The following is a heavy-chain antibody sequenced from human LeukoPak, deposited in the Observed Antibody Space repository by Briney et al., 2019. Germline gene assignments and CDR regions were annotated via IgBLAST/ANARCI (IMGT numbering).Heavy chain of an antibody. CDR2: ISTSSSYI. Sequence: PGGSLRLSCAASGFTFSSYSMNWVRQAPEKGLEWVSSISTSSSYIYSADSVKGRFTISRDNAKNSLYLQMNSPRAEDTAVYYCVRDTFSPDAFDIWGQGTMVTVSS. V-gene: IGHV3-21*01. D-gene: IGHD3-16*01. CDR1: GFTFSSYS. J-gene: IGHJ3*02. CDR3: VRDTFSPDAFDI.